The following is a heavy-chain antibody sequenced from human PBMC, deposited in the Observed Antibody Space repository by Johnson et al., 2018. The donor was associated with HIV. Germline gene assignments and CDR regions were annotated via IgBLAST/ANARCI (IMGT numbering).Heavy chain of an antibody. J-gene: IGHJ3*02. Sequence: QVQLVESGGGVVQPGKSLTLSCVGSGLSFSNFGIHWVRQAPGKGPEWVAVISFDGNLKKYADSVKGRFTISRDNSKNTLYLQMNSLRAEDTAVYYCAGEAVATAAGGVALDIWGPGTMVTVS. CDR1: GLSFSNFG. D-gene: IGHD6-13*01. CDR3: AGEAVATAAGGVALDI. V-gene: IGHV3-30*03. CDR2: ISFDGNLK.